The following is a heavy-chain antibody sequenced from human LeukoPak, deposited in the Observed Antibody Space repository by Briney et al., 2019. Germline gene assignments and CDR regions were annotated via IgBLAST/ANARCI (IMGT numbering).Heavy chain of an antibody. CDR3: ARGGYYYDSSGYHDAFDI. CDR1: GGTFSSYA. CDR2: IIPILGIA. J-gene: IGHJ3*02. V-gene: IGHV1-69*04. Sequence: SVKVSCKASGGTFSSYAISWVRQAPGQGLEWMGRIIPILGIASYAQKFQGRVTITADKSTSTAYMELGSLRSEDTAVYYCARGGYYYDSSGYHDAFDIWGQGTMVTVSS. D-gene: IGHD3-22*01.